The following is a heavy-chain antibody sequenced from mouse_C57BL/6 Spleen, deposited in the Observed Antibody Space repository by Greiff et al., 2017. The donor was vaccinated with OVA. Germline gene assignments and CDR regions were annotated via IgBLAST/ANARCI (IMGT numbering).Heavy chain of an antibody. D-gene: IGHD2-1*01. V-gene: IGHV1-82*01. Sequence: QVQLQQSGPELVKPGASVKISCKASGYAFSSSWMNWVKQRPGKGLEWIGRIYPGDGDTNYNGKFKGKATLTADKSSSTAYMQLSSLTSEDSAVYFCARPGNYLYFDYWGQGTTLTVSS. CDR2: IYPGDGDT. CDR1: GYAFSSSW. J-gene: IGHJ2*01. CDR3: ARPGNYLYFDY.